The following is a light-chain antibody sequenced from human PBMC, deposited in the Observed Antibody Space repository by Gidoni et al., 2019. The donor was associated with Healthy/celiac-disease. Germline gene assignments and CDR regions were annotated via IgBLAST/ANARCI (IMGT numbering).Light chain of an antibody. CDR3: QQSYSTPSLT. V-gene: IGKV1-39*01. Sequence: DIQLTQSPSSLSASVGDRVTITCRASQSISSYLNWYQQKPGKAPKLLIYAASSLQSGVPSRLSGSGSGTDFTLTISSLQPEDFATYDCQQSYSTPSLTFGGGTKVEIK. CDR1: QSISSY. J-gene: IGKJ4*01. CDR2: AAS.